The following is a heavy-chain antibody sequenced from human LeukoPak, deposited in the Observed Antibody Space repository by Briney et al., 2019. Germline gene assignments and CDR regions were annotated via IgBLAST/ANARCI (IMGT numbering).Heavy chain of an antibody. CDR3: ARGLPHCSSTSCRNYYYYMDV. J-gene: IGHJ6*03. D-gene: IGHD2-2*01. V-gene: IGHV1-8*01. Sequence: ASVKVSCKASGYTFTSYDINWVRQATGQGLEWMGWMNPKSGDTGYSQKFQGRVFITRDTSINTAYMELSSLGSDDTAVYYCARGLPHCSSTSCRNYYYYMDVWGKGTTVTISS. CDR1: GYTFTSYD. CDR2: MNPKSGDT.